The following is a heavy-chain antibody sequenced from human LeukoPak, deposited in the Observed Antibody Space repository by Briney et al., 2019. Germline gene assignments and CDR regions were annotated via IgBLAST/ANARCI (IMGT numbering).Heavy chain of an antibody. Sequence: PSETLSLTCTVSGGSISGSYWSWIRQPPGKVLEWIGYIYYSGTNNYNPSLKSRVTISIDTSKNQFSLKLSSVTAADTAVYYCARRGGGGWFDPWGQGTLITVSS. CDR1: GGSISGSY. CDR2: IYYSGTN. J-gene: IGHJ5*02. CDR3: ARRGGGGWFDP. V-gene: IGHV4-59*08. D-gene: IGHD4-23*01.